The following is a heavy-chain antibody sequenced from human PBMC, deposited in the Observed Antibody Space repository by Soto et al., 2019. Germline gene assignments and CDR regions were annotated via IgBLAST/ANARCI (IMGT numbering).Heavy chain of an antibody. V-gene: IGHV1-69*04. Sequence: GASVKVSCKASGGTFSSYTISWVRQAPGQGLEWMGRIIPILGIANYAQKFQGRVTITADKSTSTAYMELSSLRSEDTAVYYCARDPQDIVVVPAARHLTPLADWGQGTLVTVSS. CDR2: IIPILGIA. J-gene: IGHJ1*01. CDR3: ARDPQDIVVVPAARHLTPLAD. CDR1: GGTFSSYT. D-gene: IGHD2-2*01.